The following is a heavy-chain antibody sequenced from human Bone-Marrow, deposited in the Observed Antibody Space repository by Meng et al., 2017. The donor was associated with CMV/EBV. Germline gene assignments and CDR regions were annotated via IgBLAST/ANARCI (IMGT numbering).Heavy chain of an antibody. Sequence: GESLKISCAASGFTFDNYGMSWVRQAPGKGLEWVSGISWNGGNTTYADSVKGRFTISRDNAKNSLYLQMNSLRAEDTALYHCARRGSVFYGMDVWGQGNTVNV. V-gene: IGHV3-20*01. CDR3: ARRGSVFYGMDV. J-gene: IGHJ6*02. D-gene: IGHD3-10*01. CDR1: GFTFDNYG. CDR2: ISWNGGNT.